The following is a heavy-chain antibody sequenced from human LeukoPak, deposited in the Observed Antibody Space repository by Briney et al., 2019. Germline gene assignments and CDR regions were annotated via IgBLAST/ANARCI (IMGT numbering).Heavy chain of an antibody. CDR2: VYHSGIT. J-gene: IGHJ5*02. CDR1: GDSISSYY. CDR3: ARALNRQLVTGWFDP. Sequence: SETLSLTCTVSGDSISSYYWNWIRQPPGKGLEWIGYVYHSGITNYNPSLKSQVTISVDTSKKQFSLRLTSLTAADTGVYYGARALNRQLVTGWFDPWGQGTLVTVSS. V-gene: IGHV4-59*01. D-gene: IGHD3-9*01.